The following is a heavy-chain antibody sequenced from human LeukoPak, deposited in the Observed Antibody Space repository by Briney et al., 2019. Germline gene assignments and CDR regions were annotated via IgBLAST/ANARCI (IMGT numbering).Heavy chain of an antibody. CDR2: ISYDGSNK. V-gene: IGHV3-30*04. Sequence: GRSLRLSCAASGFTFSSYAMHWVRQAPGKGLEWVAVISYDGSNKYYADSVKGRFTISRDNSKNTLYLQMNSLRAEDTAVYYCAKGVGWFDPWGQGTLVTVSS. CDR3: AKGVGWFDP. J-gene: IGHJ5*02. CDR1: GFTFSSYA.